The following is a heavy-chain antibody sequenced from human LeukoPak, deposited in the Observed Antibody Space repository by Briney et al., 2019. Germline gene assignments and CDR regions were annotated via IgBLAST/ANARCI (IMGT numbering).Heavy chain of an antibody. V-gene: IGHV1-18*01. Sequence: ASVKVSCKASGYTFTSYVISWVRQAPRQGLEWMGWISAYNGNTNYAQKLQGRVTMTTDTSTSTAYMELRSLRSDDTAVYYCARDRHYGDYSSYFDYWGQGTLVTVSS. CDR1: GYTFTSYV. CDR2: ISAYNGNT. D-gene: IGHD4-17*01. J-gene: IGHJ4*02. CDR3: ARDRHYGDYSSYFDY.